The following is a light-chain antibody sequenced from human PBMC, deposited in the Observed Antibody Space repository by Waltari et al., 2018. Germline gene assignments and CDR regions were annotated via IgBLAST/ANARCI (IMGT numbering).Light chain of an antibody. V-gene: IGKV3-15*01. CDR1: QSVTAN. CDR2: GVS. CDR3: QHYNNWPLT. J-gene: IGKJ4*01. Sequence: EIVMTQFPATLSLSPGERATLSCRAIQSVTANLAWYQQKPGQAPRLLIYGVSFRATDIPARFSGSGSGTDFTLTISSLQSEDFATYYCQHYNNWPLTFGGGTKVEIK.